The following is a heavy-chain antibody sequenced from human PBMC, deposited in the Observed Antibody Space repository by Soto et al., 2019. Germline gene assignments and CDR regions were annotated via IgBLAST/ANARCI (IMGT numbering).Heavy chain of an antibody. CDR3: AREYTAWPLAYGLDV. CDR2: ISSRSDI. V-gene: IGHV3-21*01. J-gene: IGHJ6*02. D-gene: IGHD2-2*02. CDR1: GFTFVGYA. Sequence: PGGSVRLSCAASGFTFVGYAMTWVRQAPGKGLEWVSSISSRSDIYYADSVKGRFTISRDNAKNSVSLQMNSLRAEDTAVYYCAREYTAWPLAYGLDVWGQGTTVTVSS.